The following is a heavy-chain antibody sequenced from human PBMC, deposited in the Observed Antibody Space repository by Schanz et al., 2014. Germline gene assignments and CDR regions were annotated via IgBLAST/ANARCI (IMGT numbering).Heavy chain of an antibody. Sequence: QVQMVDSGGGVVQPGRSLRLSCAASGFAFSDYAMHWVRQAPGKGPEWVAVIWSDGSNKYYADSVKGRFTISRDNAKNSLYLQLNSMSAEDTAVYYCARDQIIAACGGSRYYDGMDVWGQGATVTVSS. J-gene: IGHJ6*02. CDR2: IWSDGSNK. D-gene: IGHD2-21*01. CDR1: GFAFSDYA. V-gene: IGHV3-33*01. CDR3: ARDQIIAACGGSRYYDGMDV.